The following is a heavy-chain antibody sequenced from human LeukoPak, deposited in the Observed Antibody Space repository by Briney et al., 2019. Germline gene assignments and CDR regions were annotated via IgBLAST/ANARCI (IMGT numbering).Heavy chain of an antibody. CDR1: GYSFVFFG. D-gene: IGHD1-7*01. Sequence: GASVKVSCKASGYSFVFFGVSWVRQAPGRGLEWMGWIDSHNGDTKYAERLQGRVFMTTDTSTSTAYMELRSLRSDDTAVYYCARGKLGGITGTTCLDYWGQGTLVTVSS. CDR2: IDSHNGDT. V-gene: IGHV1-18*01. J-gene: IGHJ4*02. CDR3: ARGKLGGITGTTCLDY.